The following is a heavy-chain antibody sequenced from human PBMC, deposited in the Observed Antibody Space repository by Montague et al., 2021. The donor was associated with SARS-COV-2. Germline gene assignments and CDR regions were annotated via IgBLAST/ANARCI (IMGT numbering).Heavy chain of an antibody. CDR1: GFPVSSTY. J-gene: IGHJ4*02. CDR3: ARESSQFFGSGPLDY. D-gene: IGHD3-10*01. V-gene: IGHV3-66*01. Sequence: SRSLSFSASGFPVSSTYMNWVRQVPGKGLEWVSSISSSSVTYSADSLKGRFTISRDNSKNTVYLQMNSLRAEDTAVYFCARESSQFFGSGPLDYWSQGSLVTVSS. CDR2: ISSSSVT.